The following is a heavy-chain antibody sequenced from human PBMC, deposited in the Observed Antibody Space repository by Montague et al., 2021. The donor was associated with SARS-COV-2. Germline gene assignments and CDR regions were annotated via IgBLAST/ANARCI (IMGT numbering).Heavy chain of an antibody. J-gene: IGHJ5*02. CDR2: IYYSGST. CDR3: ARDGSGSYYNVHQNWFDP. V-gene: IGHV4-39*07. Sequence: SETLSLTCTVSGDSISSSSYYWAWIRQPPGKGLEWIGSIYYSGSTNYNPSLKSRVTISVDTSKNQFSLKLSSVTAADTAVYYCARDGSGSYYNVHQNWFDPWGQGTLVTVSS. CDR1: GDSISSSSYY. D-gene: IGHD3-10*01.